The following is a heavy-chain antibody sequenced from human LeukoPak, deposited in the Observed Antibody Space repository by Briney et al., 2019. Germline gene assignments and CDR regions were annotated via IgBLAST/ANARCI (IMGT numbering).Heavy chain of an antibody. CDR2: VYTSGST. CDR3: AREPYFGMDV. Sequence: SETLSLTCTISGXSISTYYWSWIRQPAGKGQEWIGRVYTSGSTNYNPSLKSRVTMSVDTSKNQFSLILRSVTAADTAVYYCAREPYFGMDVWGQGTTVTVSS. V-gene: IGHV4-4*07. J-gene: IGHJ6*02. CDR1: GXSISTYY.